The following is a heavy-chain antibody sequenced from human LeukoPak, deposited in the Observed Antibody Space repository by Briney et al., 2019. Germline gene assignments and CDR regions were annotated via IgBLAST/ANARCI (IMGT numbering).Heavy chain of an antibody. CDR3: AKSPVSSCRGSFCYPFDY. V-gene: IGHV3-30*02. J-gene: IGHJ4*02. CDR2: IRYDGSKK. Sequence: GGSLRLSCAASGFIVSSYGMHWVRQAPGKGLEWGAFIRYDGSKKYYADSVKGRFTISRDNSRNTLYLQMNTLRAEDTAVYFCAKSPVSSCRGSFCYPFDYWGQGNLVTVSS. CDR1: GFIVSSYG. D-gene: IGHD2-15*01.